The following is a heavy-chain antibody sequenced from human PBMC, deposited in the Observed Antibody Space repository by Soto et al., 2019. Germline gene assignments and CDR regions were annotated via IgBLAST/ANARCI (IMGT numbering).Heavy chain of an antibody. CDR2: IYYSGST. CDR3: ARRYGSSFDY. D-gene: IGHD5-12*01. J-gene: IGHJ4*02. V-gene: IGHV4-59*08. Sequence: QVQLQESGPGLVKPSETLSLTCTLCGGSISSYYWSWIRQPPGKGLEWIGYIYYSGSTNYNPSLKSRVTISVDTSKNQFSLKLSSVTAADTAVYYCARRYGSSFDYWGQGTLVTVSS. CDR1: GGSISSYY.